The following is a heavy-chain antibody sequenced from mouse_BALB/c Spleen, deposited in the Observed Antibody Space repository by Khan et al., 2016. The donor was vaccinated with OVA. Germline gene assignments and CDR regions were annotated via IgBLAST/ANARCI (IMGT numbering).Heavy chain of an antibody. D-gene: IGHD2-14*01. J-gene: IGHJ2*01. CDR1: GYTFTSYW. CDR2: ISPGDGDT. CDR3: ASYRYDYFDY. Sequence: LKQSGAELARPGASVKLSCKSSGYTFTSYWMQWVKQRPGQGLEWIGAISPGDGDTRYTQKFKGKATLTADKSSSTAYMQLSSLASEDSAVYYCASYRYDYFDYWGQGTTLTVSS. V-gene: IGHV1-87*01.